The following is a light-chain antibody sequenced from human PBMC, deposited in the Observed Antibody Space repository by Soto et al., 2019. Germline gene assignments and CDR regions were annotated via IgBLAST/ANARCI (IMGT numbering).Light chain of an antibody. J-gene: IGKJ2*01. CDR1: KSVSSSS. V-gene: IGKV3-20*01. CDR3: QQYDSSPYT. Sequence: EIVLTQSPGTLSLSPGERATLSCRASKSVSSSSLAWYQQKPGKAPRLLIYGASSRATGIPDRFSGSGSGTDFTLTITRLEPEDFAVYYCQQYDSSPYTFGQGTKLEIK. CDR2: GAS.